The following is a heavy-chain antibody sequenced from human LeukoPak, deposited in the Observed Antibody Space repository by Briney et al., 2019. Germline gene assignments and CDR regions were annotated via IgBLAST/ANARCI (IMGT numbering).Heavy chain of an antibody. CDR1: GASVSRGGYY. D-gene: IGHD2-15*01. Sequence: SETLSLTCTVSGASVSRGGYYWSWIRQPPGKGLEWIGYIYYSGSTNYNPSLKSRVTISVDTSKNQFSLKLRSVTAADTAVYYCARGYCSGGSCHSGRWYFDLWGRGTQVTVSS. J-gene: IGHJ2*01. CDR2: IYYSGST. CDR3: ARGYCSGGSCHSGRWYFDL. V-gene: IGHV4-61*08.